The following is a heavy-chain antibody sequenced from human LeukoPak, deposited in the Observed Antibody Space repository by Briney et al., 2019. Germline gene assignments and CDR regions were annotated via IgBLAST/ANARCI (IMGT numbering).Heavy chain of an antibody. CDR1: GFTFSRSW. D-gene: IGHD5-12*01. CDR2: INPDGDGM. J-gene: IGHJ4*02. Sequence: GGSLRLTRTASGFTFSRSWMNWIRQAPGKGLEWVANINPDGDGMRFVDSVKGRFTMSRDNAQSSLHLQMNSLRVEDTAFYYCAAWTDRGYSYRGQG. V-gene: IGHV3-7*01. CDR3: AAWTDRGYSY.